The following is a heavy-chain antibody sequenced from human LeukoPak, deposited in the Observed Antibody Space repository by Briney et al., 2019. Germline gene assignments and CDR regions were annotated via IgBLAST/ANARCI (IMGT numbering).Heavy chain of an antibody. V-gene: IGHV3-9*01. D-gene: IGHD6-13*01. CDR1: GFSFDDYA. Sequence: GGSLRLSCAAAGFSFDDYAMHWVRQVPGKGLEWVSGISWNSGDIAYADSVRGRFTISRDNAKNSLYLQMNSLRPEDTALYYCARDIAWRNRIAAATRLDSWGQGTLVIVSS. CDR3: ARDIAWRNRIAAATRLDS. CDR2: ISWNSGDI. J-gene: IGHJ4*02.